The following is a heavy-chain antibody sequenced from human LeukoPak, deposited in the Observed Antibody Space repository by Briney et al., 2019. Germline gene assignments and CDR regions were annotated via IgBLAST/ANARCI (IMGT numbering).Heavy chain of an antibody. CDR3: ANMVRGAIRDFDY. D-gene: IGHD3-10*01. J-gene: IGHJ4*02. Sequence: GGSLRLSCAASGFTFSSYGMHWVRQAPGKGLEWVAVISYDGSNKYYADSVKGRFTISRDNSKNTLYLQMNSLRAEDTAVYYCANMVRGAIRDFDYWGQGTLVTVSS. CDR1: GFTFSSYG. V-gene: IGHV3-30*18. CDR2: ISYDGSNK.